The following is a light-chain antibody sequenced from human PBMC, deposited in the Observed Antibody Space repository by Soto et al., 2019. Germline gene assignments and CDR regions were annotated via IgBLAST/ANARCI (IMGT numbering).Light chain of an antibody. CDR3: SSYTSSTFYV. Sequence: QSVLTQPASVSGSPGQSITISCTGTSSDVGGYNYVSWYQQHPGKAPKLMIYEVSNRPSGVSNRSSGSKSGNTASLTISGLQAEDEADYYCSSYTSSTFYVFGTGTKLTVL. V-gene: IGLV2-14*01. CDR2: EVS. J-gene: IGLJ1*01. CDR1: SSDVGGYNY.